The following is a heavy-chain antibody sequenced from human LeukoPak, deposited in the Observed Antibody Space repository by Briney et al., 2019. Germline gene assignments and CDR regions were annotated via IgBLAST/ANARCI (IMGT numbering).Heavy chain of an antibody. CDR2: ISGNNDNI. CDR3: ARDLNWSFDY. J-gene: IGHJ4*02. V-gene: IGHV3-48*01. D-gene: IGHD1-1*01. Sequence: GGSLRLSCAASGFTFSSYSMNWVRQAPGKGLEWVSYISGNNDNIHQADSVKGRFTISRDNAKNSLYLQMNSLRAEDTALYYCARDLNWSFDYWGQGTLVTVSS. CDR1: GFTFSSYS.